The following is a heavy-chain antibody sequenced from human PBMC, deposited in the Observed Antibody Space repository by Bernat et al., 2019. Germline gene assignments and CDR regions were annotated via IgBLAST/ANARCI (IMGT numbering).Heavy chain of an antibody. CDR3: ASTEGYCSGGSCPIDAFDI. J-gene: IGHJ3*02. V-gene: IGHV1-18*01. CDR2: ISAYNGNT. Sequence: LVQSGAEVKKPGASVKVSCKASGYTFTSYGISWVRQAPGQGLEWMGWISAYNGNTNYAQKLQGRVTMTTDTSTSTAYMELRSLRSDDTAVYYCASTEGYCSGGSCPIDAFDIWGQGTMVTVSS. CDR1: GYTFTSYG. D-gene: IGHD2-15*01.